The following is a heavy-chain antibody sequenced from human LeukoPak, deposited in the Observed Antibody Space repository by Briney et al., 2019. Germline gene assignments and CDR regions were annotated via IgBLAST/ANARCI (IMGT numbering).Heavy chain of an antibody. CDR2: INPSGGST. V-gene: IGHV1-46*01. D-gene: IGHD6-19*01. CDR3: ASHLAVAGSLVAFDI. CDR1: GYTFTIYY. Sequence: ASVKVSCKASGYTFTIYYMHWVRQAPGQGLEWMGIINPSGGSTSYAQKFQGRVTITRDTSASTAYMELSSLRSEDTAVYYCASHLAVAGSLVAFDIWGQGTMVTVSS. J-gene: IGHJ3*02.